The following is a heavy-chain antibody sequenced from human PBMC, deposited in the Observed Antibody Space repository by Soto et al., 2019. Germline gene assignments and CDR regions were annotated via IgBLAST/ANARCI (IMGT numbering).Heavy chain of an antibody. J-gene: IGHJ3*02. Sequence: SSVKVSCDASGGTFSSYSVIWVRQAPVQGLEWMGGIIPIFGTANYAQKFQVRVTITADKSTSTAYMELSSLRSEDTAVYYCARAHTITDAFDIWGQGTMVTVSS. V-gene: IGHV1-69*06. CDR2: IIPIFGTA. CDR1: GGTFSSYS. D-gene: IGHD1-20*01. CDR3: ARAHTITDAFDI.